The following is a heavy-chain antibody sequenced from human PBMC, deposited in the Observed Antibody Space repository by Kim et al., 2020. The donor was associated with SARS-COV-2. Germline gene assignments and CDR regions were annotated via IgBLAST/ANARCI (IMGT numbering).Heavy chain of an antibody. V-gene: IGHV4-59*13. CDR1: GGSISSYY. CDR3: ARGHGVAGTGFDY. D-gene: IGHD6-19*01. J-gene: IGHJ4*02. CDR2: IYYSGST. Sequence: SETLSLTCTVSGGSISSYYWSWIRQPPGKGLEWIGYIYYSGSTNYNPSLKSRVTISVDTSKNQFSLKLSSVTAADTAVYYCARGHGVAGTGFDYWGQGTLVTVSS.